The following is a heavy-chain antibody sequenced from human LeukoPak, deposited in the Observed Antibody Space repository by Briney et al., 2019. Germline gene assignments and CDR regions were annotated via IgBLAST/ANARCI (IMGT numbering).Heavy chain of an antibody. V-gene: IGHV3-23*01. Sequence: GGSLRLSCAASGFTFSSYGMSWVRQAPGKGLEWVSGISGSGGSTYYADSVKGRFTVSRDNSKNTLYLQMNSLRAEDTAVYYCARGSLGGSYYRYWGQGTLATVSS. J-gene: IGHJ4*02. CDR3: ARGSLGGSYYRY. CDR2: ISGSGGST. CDR1: GFTFSSYG. D-gene: IGHD1-26*01.